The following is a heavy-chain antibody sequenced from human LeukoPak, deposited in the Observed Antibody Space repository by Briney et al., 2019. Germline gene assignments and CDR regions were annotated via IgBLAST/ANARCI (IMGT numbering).Heavy chain of an antibody. J-gene: IGHJ4*02. CDR3: GKTTTGYSSGRYPGWPVDY. CDR2: IFCSGGSA. D-gene: IGHD6-19*01. Sequence: GGSLRLSCAASGFTFSSYAMSWVRQAPGKGLEWVSGIFCSGGSAHYADSVKGRFTISRDNSKNTVYLQMDSLRVEDTAVYYCGKTTTGYSSGRYPGWPVDYWGQGTLVTVSS. V-gene: IGHV3-23*01. CDR1: GFTFSSYA.